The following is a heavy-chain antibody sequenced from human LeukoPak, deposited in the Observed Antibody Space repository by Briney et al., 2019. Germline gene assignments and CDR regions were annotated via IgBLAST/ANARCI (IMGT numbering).Heavy chain of an antibody. V-gene: IGHV1-8*01. D-gene: IGHD6-6*01. Sequence: ASVKVSCKASGYTFTSYDINWVRQATGQGLEWMGWMNPNSGNTGYAQKFQGRVTVTRDMSTSTVYMELSSLRSEDTAVYYCARTLYSSSGDFDYWGQGTLVTVSS. CDR1: GYTFTSYD. J-gene: IGHJ4*02. CDR2: MNPNSGNT. CDR3: ARTLYSSSGDFDY.